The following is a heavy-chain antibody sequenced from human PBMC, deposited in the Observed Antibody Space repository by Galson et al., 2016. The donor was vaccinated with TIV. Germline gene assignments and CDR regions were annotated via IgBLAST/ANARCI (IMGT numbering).Heavy chain of an antibody. Sequence: SLRLSCAASTFNVNDNYMTWVRQAPGKGLEWVSIISSGGATHYSDSVRGRFTMSRDTDKNTLYLQMTSLRAEDTAVYYCARERQYCGNECFLQYYYGMDVWGQGTPVTVSS. CDR1: TFNVNDNY. V-gene: IGHV3-66*02. J-gene: IGHJ6*02. CDR3: ARERQYCGNECFLQYYYGMDV. D-gene: IGHD2-21*01. CDR2: ISSGGAT.